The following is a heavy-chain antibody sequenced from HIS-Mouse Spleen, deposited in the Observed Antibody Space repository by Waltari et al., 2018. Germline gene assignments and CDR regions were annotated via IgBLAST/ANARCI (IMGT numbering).Heavy chain of an antibody. Sequence: QAQLQESGPGLVKPSETLSLTCTVSGYSISSGYFWGGIRQPPGEGLEWIGSIYHSGTTYTNPSLKGGVTISVVTPKNQFALELGSVTAADAAVYSCARVRTWGQGTLVSVAS. CDR2: IYHSGTT. J-gene: IGHJ5*02. V-gene: IGHV4-38-2*02. CDR1: GYSISSGYF. CDR3: ARVRT.